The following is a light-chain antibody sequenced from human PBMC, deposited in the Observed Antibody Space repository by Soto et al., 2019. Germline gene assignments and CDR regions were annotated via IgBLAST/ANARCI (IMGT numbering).Light chain of an antibody. V-gene: IGLV4-69*01. CDR1: SGHSSYA. CDR3: QTWDTGARVV. J-gene: IGLJ2*01. CDR2: LSSDGSH. Sequence: QLVLTQSSSASASLGASVKLTCTLSSGHSSYAIAWHQQQPEKGPRYLMKLSSDGSHSKGDGIPDRFSGSSSGAERYLTISRLQSEDEADYYCQTWDTGARVVFGGGTKVTVL.